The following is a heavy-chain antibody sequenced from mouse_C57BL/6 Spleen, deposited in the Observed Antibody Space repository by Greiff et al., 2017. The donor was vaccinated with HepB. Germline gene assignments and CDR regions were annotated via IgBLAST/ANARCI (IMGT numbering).Heavy chain of an antibody. J-gene: IGHJ2*01. V-gene: IGHV1-64*01. CDR2: IHPNSGST. Sequence: VQLQQPGAELVKPGASVKLSCKASGYTFTSYWMHWVKQRPGQGLEWIGMIHPNSGSTNYNEKFKSKATLTVDKSSSTAYMQLSSLTSEDSAVYYCARGGSSAEGFDYWGQGTTLTVSS. D-gene: IGHD1-1*01. CDR1: GYTFTSYW. CDR3: ARGGSSAEGFDY.